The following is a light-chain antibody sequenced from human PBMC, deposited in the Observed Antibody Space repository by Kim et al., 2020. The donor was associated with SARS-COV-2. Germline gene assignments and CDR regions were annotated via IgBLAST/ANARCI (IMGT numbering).Light chain of an antibody. CDR2: QDS. Sequence: VSPGQTASITCSGDKLGDKYACWYQQKPGQSPVLVINQDSKRPSGILERFSGSNSGNTATLTISGTQSMDEADYYCQAWDSSTAPVFGGGTKLTVL. J-gene: IGLJ3*02. CDR3: QAWDSSTAPV. CDR1: KLGDKY. V-gene: IGLV3-1*01.